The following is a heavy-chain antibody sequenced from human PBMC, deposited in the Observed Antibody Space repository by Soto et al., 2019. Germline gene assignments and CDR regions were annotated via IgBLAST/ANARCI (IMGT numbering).Heavy chain of an antibody. CDR1: GFTFTRYS. J-gene: IGHJ4*02. CDR2: ISSTTNYI. Sequence: GGSLRLSCAASGFTFTRYSMKWVRQAPGKGLEWVSSISSTTNYIYYGDSMKGRFTISRDNAKNSLYLEMNSLRAKDTAVYYCARESEDLTSNFDYWGQGTLVTVSS. V-gene: IGHV3-21*06. CDR3: ARESEDLTSNFDY.